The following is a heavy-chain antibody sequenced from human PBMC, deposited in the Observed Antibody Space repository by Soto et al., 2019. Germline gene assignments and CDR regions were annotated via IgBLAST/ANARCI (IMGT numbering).Heavy chain of an antibody. Sequence: GASVKVSCKVSGYTLTELSMHWVRQAPGKGLEWMGGFDPEDGETIYAQKFQGRVTMTEDTSTDTAYMELSSLRSEDTAVYYCARGAYYYDSSGLSYWGQGTLVTVSS. CDR3: ARGAYYYDSSGLSY. J-gene: IGHJ4*02. CDR1: GYTLTELS. CDR2: FDPEDGET. D-gene: IGHD3-22*01. V-gene: IGHV1-24*01.